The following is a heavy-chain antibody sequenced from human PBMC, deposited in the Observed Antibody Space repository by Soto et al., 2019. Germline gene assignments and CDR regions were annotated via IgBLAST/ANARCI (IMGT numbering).Heavy chain of an antibody. CDR1: GGTFSSYA. CDR2: TIPIFGTA. V-gene: IGHV1-69*06. Sequence: QVQLVQSGAEVKKPGSSVKVSCKASGGTFSSYAISWVRQAPGQGLEWMGGTIPIFGTANYAQKFQGRVTITADKSTSTAYMELSSLRSEDTVVYYCVRLLKTIAAAGTGYYGMDVWGQGTTVTVSS. CDR3: VRLLKTIAAAGTGYYGMDV. J-gene: IGHJ6*02. D-gene: IGHD6-13*01.